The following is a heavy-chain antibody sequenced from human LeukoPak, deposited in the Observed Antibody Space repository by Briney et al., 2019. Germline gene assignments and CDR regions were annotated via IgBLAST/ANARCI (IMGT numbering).Heavy chain of an antibody. D-gene: IGHD3-10*01. J-gene: IGHJ4*02. CDR2: IYYSGST. V-gene: IGHV4-39*01. Sequence: PSETLSLTCTVSGGSISSSSYYRGWIRQPPGKGLEWIGSIYYSGSTYYNPSLKSRVTISVDTSKNQFSLKLSSVTAADTAVYYCARIGSGSYYSAGWGQGTLVTVSS. CDR1: GGSISSSSYY. CDR3: ARIGSGSYYSAG.